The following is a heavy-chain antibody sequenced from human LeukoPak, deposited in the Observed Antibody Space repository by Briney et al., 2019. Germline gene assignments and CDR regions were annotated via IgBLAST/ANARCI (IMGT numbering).Heavy chain of an antibody. CDR2: IYYSGST. V-gene: IGHV4-31*03. CDR1: GGSISSGGYY. CDR3: ARDRGPGMDV. J-gene: IGHJ6*02. Sequence: KASETLSLTCTVSGGSISSGGYYWSWIRQHPGKGLEWIGYIYYSGSTYYNPSLKSRVTISVDTSKNQFSLELSSVTAADTAVYYCARDRGPGMDVWGQGTTVTVSS.